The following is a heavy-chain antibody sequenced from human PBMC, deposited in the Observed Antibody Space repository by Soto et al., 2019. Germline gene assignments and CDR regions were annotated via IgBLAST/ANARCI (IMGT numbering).Heavy chain of an antibody. CDR1: GFTFSSYA. Sequence: QVQLVESGGGVVQPGRSLRLSCAASGFTFSSYAMHWVRQAPGKGLEWVAVISYDGSNKYYADSVKCRFTISRDNSKNTLYLQMNSLRAEDTAVYYCAQSIGMQDAFDIWGQGTMVTVSS. CDR3: AQSIGMQDAFDI. J-gene: IGHJ3*02. CDR2: ISYDGSNK. D-gene: IGHD1-26*01. V-gene: IGHV3-30-3*01.